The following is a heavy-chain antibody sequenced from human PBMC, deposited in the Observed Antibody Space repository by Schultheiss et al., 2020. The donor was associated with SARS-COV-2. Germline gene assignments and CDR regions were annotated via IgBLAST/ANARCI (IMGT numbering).Heavy chain of an antibody. Sequence: GGSLRLSCAASGFTFSSYSMNWVRQAPGKGLEWVSSISSSSSYIYYADSVKCRFTISRDNAKNSLYLQMNSLKTEDTSVYYCTTDFAYCGGDCYSDWFDPWGQGTGVTV. CDR2: ISSSSSYI. CDR3: TTDFAYCGGDCYSDWFDP. J-gene: IGHJ5*02. D-gene: IGHD2-21*02. CDR1: GFTFSSYS. V-gene: IGHV3-21*03.